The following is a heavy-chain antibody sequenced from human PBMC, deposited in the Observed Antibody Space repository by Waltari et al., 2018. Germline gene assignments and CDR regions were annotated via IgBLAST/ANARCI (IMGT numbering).Heavy chain of an antibody. CDR2: IYHSGGT. Sequence: QVQLQESGPGLVKPSGTLSLTCAVSGGSISRSNWWSWVRQPPGKGLEWIGEIYHSGGTNYNPSLKSRVTISVDKSKHQFSLKLSSVTAADTAVYYCARNRFYSSGRPTDYWGQGTLVTVSS. J-gene: IGHJ4*02. CDR1: GGSISRSNW. CDR3: ARNRFYSSGRPTDY. D-gene: IGHD6-19*01. V-gene: IGHV4-4*02.